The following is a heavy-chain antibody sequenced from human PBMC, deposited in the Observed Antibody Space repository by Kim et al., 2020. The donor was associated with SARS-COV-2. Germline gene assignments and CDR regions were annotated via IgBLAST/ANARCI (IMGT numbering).Heavy chain of an antibody. V-gene: IGHV3-74*01. Sequence: SYADTVKGRFTISRDNAKNTLYLQMDRLRAEDTAVYYCVREVMEAAHYFDSWGQGTLVTVSS. D-gene: IGHD2-21*01. CDR3: VREVMEAAHYFDS. J-gene: IGHJ4*02.